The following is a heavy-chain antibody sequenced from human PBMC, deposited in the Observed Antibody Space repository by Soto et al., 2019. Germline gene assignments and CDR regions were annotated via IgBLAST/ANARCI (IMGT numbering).Heavy chain of an antibody. CDR1: GFTLSAYA. Sequence: GGSLRLSCAASGFTLSAYAMTWVRQAPGKGLEWVSTVTSSGSRTFYAASVKGRFTISGDSSNNTVYLQMNSLRVEDTAIYYCAKTPPRGDFLSEPDSWGQGALVTVSS. CDR3: AKTPPRGDFLSEPDS. J-gene: IGHJ4*02. V-gene: IGHV3-23*05. D-gene: IGHD2-21*01. CDR2: VTSSGSRT.